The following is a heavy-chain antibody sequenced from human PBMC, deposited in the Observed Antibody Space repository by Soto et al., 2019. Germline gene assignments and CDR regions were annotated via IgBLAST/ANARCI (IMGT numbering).Heavy chain of an antibody. V-gene: IGHV3-23*01. CDR3: ARVVRRSSVFGIWFDP. D-gene: IGHD6-13*01. Sequence: GSLRLSCAASGFTFSTYTMSWVRQAPGKGLEWASAISGSGGSPSYADSVQGRFTISRDNSKNTLYLQMNSLRAEDTAVYYCARVVRRSSVFGIWFDPWGQGTLVTVSS. CDR2: ISGSGGSP. CDR1: GFTFSTYT. J-gene: IGHJ5*02.